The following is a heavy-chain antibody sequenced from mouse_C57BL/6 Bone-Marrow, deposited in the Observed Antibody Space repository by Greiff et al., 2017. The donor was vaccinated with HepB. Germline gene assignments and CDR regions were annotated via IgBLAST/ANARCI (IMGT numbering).Heavy chain of an antibody. CDR2: IDPENGDT. V-gene: IGHV14-4*01. J-gene: IGHJ2*01. CDR3: TTRTSITTVVAKDYFDY. Sequence: EVQLQHSGAELVRPGASVKLSCTASGFNIKDDYMHWVKQRPEQGLEWIGWIDPENGDTEYASKFQGKATITADTSSNTAYLQLSSLTSEDTAVYYCTTRTSITTVVAKDYFDYWGQGTTLTVSS. CDR1: GFNIKDDY. D-gene: IGHD1-1*01.